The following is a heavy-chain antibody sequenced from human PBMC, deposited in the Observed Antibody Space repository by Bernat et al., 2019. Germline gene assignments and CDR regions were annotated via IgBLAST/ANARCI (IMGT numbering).Heavy chain of an antibody. V-gene: IGHV3-73*02. Sequence: EVQLVESGGGLVQPGGSLKLSCAASGFTFSGSAMHWVRQASGKGLEWVGRIRSKANSYATAYTASVKGRFTISRDDSKNTAYLQMNSLKTEDTAVYYCTDITMAGYWGQGTLVTVSS. J-gene: IGHJ4*02. CDR3: TDITMAGY. CDR1: GFTFSGSA. CDR2: IRSKANSYAT. D-gene: IGHD3-10*01.